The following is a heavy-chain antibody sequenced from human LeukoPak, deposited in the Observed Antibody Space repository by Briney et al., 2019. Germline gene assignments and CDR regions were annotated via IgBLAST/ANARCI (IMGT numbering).Heavy chain of an antibody. V-gene: IGHV3-23*01. D-gene: IGHD1-26*01. Sequence: GGSLRLSCAASGFTVSSNYMSWVRQAPGKGLEWVSGISSSGSGGNTYYADSVKGRFTISRDSSKNTLFLHMNTLRAEDTAIYYCAKDRRGGASYWSFDLWGRGTLVTVSS. CDR1: GFTVSSNY. J-gene: IGHJ2*01. CDR2: ISSSGSGGNT. CDR3: AKDRRGGASYWSFDL.